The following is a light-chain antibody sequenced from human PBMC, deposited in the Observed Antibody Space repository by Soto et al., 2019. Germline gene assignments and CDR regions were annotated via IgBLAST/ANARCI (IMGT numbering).Light chain of an antibody. CDR2: GAS. Sequence: EIVLTQSPGTLSLSPGERATLSCRASQSVSSSYLAWYQQKPGQAPRLLIYGASSRATGIPDRFSGSGSGTDFTLTISRLEPEDFAVYYCQQYGSSLQRTFGGGTKVEIK. J-gene: IGKJ4*01. CDR3: QQYGSSLQRT. V-gene: IGKV3-20*01. CDR1: QSVSSSY.